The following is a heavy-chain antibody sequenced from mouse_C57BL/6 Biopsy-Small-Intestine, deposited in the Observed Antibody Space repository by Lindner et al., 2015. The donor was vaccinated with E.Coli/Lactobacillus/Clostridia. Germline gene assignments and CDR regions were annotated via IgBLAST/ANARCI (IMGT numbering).Heavy chain of an antibody. Sequence: SVKVSCRLLXTLSSYAISWVRQAPGQGLEWMGGIIPIVGIGNYAQKFQDRVTMTRDTSTSTFYMDLTSLRSEDTAVYYCARGGTKYVDTSMANFDYWGQGTLVTVSS. CDR3: ARGGTKYVDTSMANFDY. CDR1: XTLSSYA. J-gene: IGHJ4*01. D-gene: IGHD1-1*02. CDR2: IIPIVGIG. V-gene: IGHV1S55*01.